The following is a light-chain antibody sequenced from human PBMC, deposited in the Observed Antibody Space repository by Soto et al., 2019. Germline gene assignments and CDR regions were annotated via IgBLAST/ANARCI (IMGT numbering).Light chain of an antibody. J-gene: IGKJ1*01. CDR2: KAS. CDR1: QSISGL. V-gene: IGKV1-5*03. CDR3: QQYNTFWT. Sequence: DIQMTQSPSTLSASVGDRVTITCRASQSISGLLAWYQQKPGKAPKLLIYKASGLESGVPSRFGGSGFGTEFTLTINGLQPDDFATYYCQQYNTFWTFGQGTKVEVK.